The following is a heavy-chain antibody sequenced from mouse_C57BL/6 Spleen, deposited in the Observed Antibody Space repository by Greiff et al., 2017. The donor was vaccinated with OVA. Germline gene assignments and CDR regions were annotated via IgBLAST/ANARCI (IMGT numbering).Heavy chain of an antibody. D-gene: IGHD3-2*02. Sequence: VQLQQSGPGLVKPSQSLSLTCSVTGYSITSGYYWNWIRQFPGNKLEWMGYISYDGSNNYNPSLKNRISITRDTSKNQFFLKLNSVTTEDTATYYCARGRLPSYAMDYWGQGTSVTVSS. J-gene: IGHJ4*01. CDR3: ARGRLPSYAMDY. CDR2: ISYDGSN. V-gene: IGHV3-6*01. CDR1: GYSITSGYY.